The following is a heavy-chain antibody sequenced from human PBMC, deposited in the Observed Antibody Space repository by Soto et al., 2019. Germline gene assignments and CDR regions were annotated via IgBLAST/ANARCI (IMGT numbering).Heavy chain of an antibody. Sequence: PGESLKISCKSSVYSFTSYWIAWVRQMPGKGLEWMGTVYPSDSHTRYSPSFQGQVTISADKSISTAYLQWSSLKASDTAMYYCARQSGETYTPMDHWGQGTLVTVSS. J-gene: IGHJ4*02. V-gene: IGHV5-51*01. CDR3: ARQSGETYTPMDH. D-gene: IGHD5-18*01. CDR2: VYPSDSHT. CDR1: VYSFTSYW.